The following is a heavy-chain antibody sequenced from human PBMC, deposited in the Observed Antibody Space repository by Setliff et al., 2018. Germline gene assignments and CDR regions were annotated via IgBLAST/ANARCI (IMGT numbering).Heavy chain of an antibody. CDR3: ARDSRGLVPAAIEGSYYYYGMDV. Sequence: GASVKVSCKASGYTFTSYDINWVRQAPGQGLEWMGGIIPIFGTANYAQKFQGRVTTTADESTSTAYMELSSLRSEDTAVYYCARDSRGLVPAAIEGSYYYYGMDVWGQGTTVTVSS. CDR1: GYTFTSYD. CDR2: IIPIFGTA. J-gene: IGHJ6*02. V-gene: IGHV1-69*13. D-gene: IGHD2-2*02.